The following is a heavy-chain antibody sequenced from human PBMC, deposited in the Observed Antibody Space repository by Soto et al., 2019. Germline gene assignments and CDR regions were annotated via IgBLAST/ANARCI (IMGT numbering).Heavy chain of an antibody. CDR1: GDSVSSNSAA. D-gene: IGHD6-19*01. CDR2: TYYRSKWYN. V-gene: IGHV6-1*01. Sequence: PSQTLSLTCAISGDSVSSNSAAWNWIRQSPSRGLEWLGRTYYRSKWYNDYAVSVKSRITINPDTSKNQFSLQLNSVTPEDTAVYYCAKDRAFPGIAVAGLPEVFDYWGQGTLVTVSS. CDR3: AKDRAFPGIAVAGLPEVFDY. J-gene: IGHJ4*02.